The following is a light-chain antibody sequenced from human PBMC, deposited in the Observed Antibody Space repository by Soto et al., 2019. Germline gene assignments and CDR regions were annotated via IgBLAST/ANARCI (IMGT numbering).Light chain of an antibody. CDR1: QSVSSSY. J-gene: IGKJ2*01. CDR2: GAS. Sequence: EIVLTQSPGTLSLSPGERATLSCRASQSVSSSYLAWYQQKPGQAPRLLIYGASSMDTGIPDRFSGSGSGTDFTLTVSTLEPEDFAVYYCHQYGSSPMTFGQGTKLWIK. CDR3: HQYGSSPMT. V-gene: IGKV3-20*01.